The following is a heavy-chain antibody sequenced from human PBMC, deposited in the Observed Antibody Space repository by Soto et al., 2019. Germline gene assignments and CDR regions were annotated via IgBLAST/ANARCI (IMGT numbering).Heavy chain of an antibody. CDR2: IGNKANSYAT. J-gene: IGHJ6*02. D-gene: IGHD6-6*01. CDR1: GLSFSDSA. V-gene: IGHV3-73*02. CDR3: AKDRGPFCVAARCYGMDA. Sequence: EVQLVESGGDLVQPGGSLKLSCFVSGLSFSDSAVHWVRQASGKGLEWVGRIGNKANSYATIYAASVKGRFSISRDDSKNTAYLEMNSLKNEDTAVYYCAKDRGPFCVAARCYGMDAWGQGTTVTVSS.